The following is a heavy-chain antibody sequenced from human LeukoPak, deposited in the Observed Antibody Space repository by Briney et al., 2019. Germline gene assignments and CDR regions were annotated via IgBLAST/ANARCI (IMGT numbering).Heavy chain of an antibody. D-gene: IGHD3-16*01. Sequence: SETLSLTCTVSGDSISSYYWSWIRQPPGKGLEWIGYIHYSGSTNYNPSLKSRVTISVDTSKNQFSLNLTSVTAADTAVYYCARFTPQGYGWGGYNRFDPWGQGTLVTVSS. V-gene: IGHV4-59*01. CDR2: IHYSGST. CDR3: ARFTPQGYGWGGYNRFDP. CDR1: GDSISSYY. J-gene: IGHJ5*02.